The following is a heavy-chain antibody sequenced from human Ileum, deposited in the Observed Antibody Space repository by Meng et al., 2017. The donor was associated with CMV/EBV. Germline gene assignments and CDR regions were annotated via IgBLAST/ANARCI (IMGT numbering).Heavy chain of an antibody. CDR2: IKQDGSEK. D-gene: IGHD3-10*01. CDR3: ARDDMVRGVIFYYYYGMDV. J-gene: IGHJ6*02. Sequence: GESLKISCAASGFTFSSYWMSWVRQAPGKGLEWVANIKQDGSEKYYVDSVKGRFTISRDNAKNSLYLQMNSLRAEDTAVYYCARDDMVRGVIFYYYYGMDVWGQGNMVTVSS. V-gene: IGHV3-7*01. CDR1: GFTFSSYW.